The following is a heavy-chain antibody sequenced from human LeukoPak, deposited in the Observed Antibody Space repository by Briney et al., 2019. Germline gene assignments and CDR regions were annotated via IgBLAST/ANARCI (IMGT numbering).Heavy chain of an antibody. J-gene: IGHJ4*02. CDR1: GGSISSYY. V-gene: IGHV4-4*07. CDR3: ARSGYYDFWSGYYTQDFDY. D-gene: IGHD3-3*01. Sequence: SETLSLTCTVSGGSISSYYWSWLRQPAGKGLEWIGRIYTSGSTNYNPSLKSRVTMSVDTSKNQFSLKLSSVTAADTAVYYCARSGYYDFWSGYYTQDFDYWGQGTLVTVSS. CDR2: IYTSGST.